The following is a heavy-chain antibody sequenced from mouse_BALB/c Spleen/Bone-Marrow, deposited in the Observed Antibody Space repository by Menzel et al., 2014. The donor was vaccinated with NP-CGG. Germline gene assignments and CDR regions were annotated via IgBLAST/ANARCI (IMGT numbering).Heavy chain of an antibody. CDR3: AREVYGSWFAY. CDR1: GYTFTYYT. D-gene: IGHD2-2*01. Sequence: VKLMESGAELARPGASEKMSCKASGYTFTYYTMYWVKQRPGQGLEWIGYINPNSDYTNYNQKFKDKATLTADKSSSTAYMQLSSLTSEDSAVYYCAREVYGSWFAYWGQGTLVTVSA. V-gene: IGHV1-4*01. CDR2: INPNSDYT. J-gene: IGHJ3*01.